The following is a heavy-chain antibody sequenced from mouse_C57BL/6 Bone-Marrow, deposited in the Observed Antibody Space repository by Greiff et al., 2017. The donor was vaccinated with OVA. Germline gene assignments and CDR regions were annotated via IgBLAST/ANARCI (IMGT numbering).Heavy chain of an antibody. V-gene: IGHV5-4*01. Sequence: EVQRVESGGGLVKPGGSLKLSCAASGFTFSSYAMSWVRQTPEKRLEWVATISDGGSYTYYPDNVKGRFTISRDNAKNNLYLQMSHLKSEDTAMYYCARDAPYYYGSSAYAMDYWGQGTSVTVSS. J-gene: IGHJ4*01. CDR1: GFTFSSYA. CDR3: ARDAPYYYGSSAYAMDY. CDR2: ISDGGSYT. D-gene: IGHD1-1*01.